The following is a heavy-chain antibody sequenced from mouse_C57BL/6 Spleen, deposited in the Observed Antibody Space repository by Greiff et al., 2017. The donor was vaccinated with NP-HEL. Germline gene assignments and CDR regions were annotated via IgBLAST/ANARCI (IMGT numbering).Heavy chain of an antibody. J-gene: IGHJ2*01. D-gene: IGHD1-1*01. V-gene: IGHV1-26*01. Sequence: VQLQQSGPELVKPGASVKISCKASGYTFTDYYMNWVKQSHGKSLEWIGDINPNNGGTSYNQKFKGKATLTVDKSSSTAYMELRSLTSEDSAVYCCARSPRLYYFDYWGQGTTLTVSS. CDR3: ARSPRLYYFDY. CDR1: GYTFTDYY. CDR2: INPNNGGT.